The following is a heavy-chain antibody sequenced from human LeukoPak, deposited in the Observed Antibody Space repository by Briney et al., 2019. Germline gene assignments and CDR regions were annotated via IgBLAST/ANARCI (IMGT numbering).Heavy chain of an antibody. V-gene: IGHV4-34*01. CDR2: INHSGSA. Sequence: SETLSLTCAVSGGSFSGYYWTWIRQPPGKGLEWIGEINHSGSANYNPSLMSRVTISLDTSKNHFSLNLSSVTAADTAVFYCARGQGTVTTHWGQGTLVTVSS. J-gene: IGHJ4*02. D-gene: IGHD4-11*01. CDR3: ARGQGTVTTH. CDR1: GGSFSGYY.